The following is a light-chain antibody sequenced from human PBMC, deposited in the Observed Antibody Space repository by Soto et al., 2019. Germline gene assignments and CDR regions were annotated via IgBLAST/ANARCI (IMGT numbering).Light chain of an antibody. V-gene: IGKV3-20*01. CDR1: QDRSPS. J-gene: IGKJ1*01. CDR2: STS. CDR3: KQYGRLPRT. Sequence: ELGKPQSAVTLSVPPGERANLSCCASQDRSPSLAWHQQKPGQGPSLLIYSTSTRAGGVPARFSGSGSGTDFTLTISRVEADDVAVYYCKQYGRLPRTFGQGTKVDIK.